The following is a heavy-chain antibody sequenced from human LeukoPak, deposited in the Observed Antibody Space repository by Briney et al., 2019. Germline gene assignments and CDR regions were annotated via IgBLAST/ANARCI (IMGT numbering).Heavy chain of an antibody. J-gene: IGHJ5*02. CDR2: ISSSSSTI. CDR3: ARDRGFWFDP. V-gene: IGHV3-48*01. CDR1: GFTFSSYS. Sequence: GGSLRLSCAASGFTFSSYSMNWVRQAPGKGLEWVSYISSSSSTIYYADSVNGRFTISRDNAKNSLYLQMNSLRAEDTAVYYCARDRGFWFDPWGQGTLVTVSS.